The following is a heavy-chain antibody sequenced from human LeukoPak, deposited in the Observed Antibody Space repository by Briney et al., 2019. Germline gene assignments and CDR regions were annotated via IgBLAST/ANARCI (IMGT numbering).Heavy chain of an antibody. CDR2: IYYSGST. CDR3: APWLLSDGSIDY. CDR1: GGSFSVYY. Sequence: SETLSLTCAVYGGSFSVYYWSWIRQPPGKGLEWIGSIYYSGSTYYNPSLKSRVTISVDTSKNQFSLKLSSVTAADTAVYYCAPWLLSDGSIDYWGQGTLVTVSS. D-gene: IGHD3-3*01. J-gene: IGHJ4*02. V-gene: IGHV4-34*01.